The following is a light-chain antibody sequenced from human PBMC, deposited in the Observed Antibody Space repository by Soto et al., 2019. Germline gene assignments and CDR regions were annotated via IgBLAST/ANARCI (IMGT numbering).Light chain of an antibody. V-gene: IGLV2-14*03. Sequence: QSVLTQPASVSGPPGQSITISCTGTSSDVGGYNYVSWYQQLPGKAPKLIVYDVNYRPSGVSNRFSGSKSGNTASLTISGLQAEDEADYYCSSYTSRSTLVFGTGTKVTVL. CDR3: SSYTSRSTLV. CDR1: SSDVGGYNY. J-gene: IGLJ1*01. CDR2: DVN.